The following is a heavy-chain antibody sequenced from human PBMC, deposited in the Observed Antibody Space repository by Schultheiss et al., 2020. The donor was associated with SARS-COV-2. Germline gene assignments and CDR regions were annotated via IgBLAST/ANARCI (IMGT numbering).Heavy chain of an antibody. Sequence: SETLSLTCTVSGGSISSGGYYWSWIRQPPGKGLEWIGYIYYSGSTNYNPSLKSRVTISVDTSKNQFSLKLSSVTAADTAVYYCVSVGVVAARADAFDIWGQGTTVTVSS. CDR3: VSVGVVAARADAFDI. V-gene: IGHV4-61*08. D-gene: IGHD2-15*01. CDR2: IYYSGST. CDR1: GGSISSGGYY. J-gene: IGHJ3*02.